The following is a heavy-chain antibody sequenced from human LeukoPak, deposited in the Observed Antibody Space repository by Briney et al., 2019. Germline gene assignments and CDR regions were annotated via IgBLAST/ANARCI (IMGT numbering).Heavy chain of an antibody. D-gene: IGHD6-19*01. CDR3: ARVGKNGWDFDH. CDR1: GFTFSTYA. CDR2: ISFDGRDT. Sequence: GRSLRLSCAASGFTFSTYAMHWVRQAPGQGLEWVAIISFDGRDTYYGDFVKGRFIISRDNTKNSVYLQMTSLRADDTSVYYCARVGKNGWDFDHWGQGTLVTVSS. V-gene: IGHV3-30*03. J-gene: IGHJ4*02.